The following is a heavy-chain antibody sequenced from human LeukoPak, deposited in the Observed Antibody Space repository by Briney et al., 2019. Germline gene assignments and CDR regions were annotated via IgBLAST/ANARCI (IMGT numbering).Heavy chain of an antibody. CDR2: ISSSSSTI. CDR3: ARGPAANFDY. J-gene: IGHJ4*02. D-gene: IGHD2-2*01. Sequence: GGSLRLSCAASGFTFSNYALHWVRQAPGKGLEWVSYISSSSSTIYYADSVKGRFTISRDNAKNSLYLQMNSLRAEDTAVYYCARGPAANFDYWGQGTLVTVSS. V-gene: IGHV3-48*01. CDR1: GFTFSNYA.